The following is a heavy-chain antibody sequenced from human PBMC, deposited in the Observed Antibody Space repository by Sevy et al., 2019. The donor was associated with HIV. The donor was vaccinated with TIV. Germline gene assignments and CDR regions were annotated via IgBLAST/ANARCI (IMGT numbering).Heavy chain of an antibody. CDR1: GYRFTSYW. CDR2: IYPGDSDT. Sequence: GESLKISCKGSGYRFTSYWVGWVRQMPGKGLEWMGIIYPGDSDTRYSPSFQGQVTISAEKSISTAYLQWSSLKASDTAMYFCARRGYDSSGYPQYYFDYWGQGTLVTVSS. D-gene: IGHD3-22*01. V-gene: IGHV5-51*01. CDR3: ARRGYDSSGYPQYYFDY. J-gene: IGHJ4*02.